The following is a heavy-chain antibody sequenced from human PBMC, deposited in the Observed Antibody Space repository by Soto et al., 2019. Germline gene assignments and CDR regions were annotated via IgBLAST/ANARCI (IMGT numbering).Heavy chain of an antibody. J-gene: IGHJ6*02. V-gene: IGHV1-46*01. CDR2: INPSGGST. Sequence: ASVKVSCKASGYTFTSYGISWVRQAPGQGLEWMGIINPSGGSTSYAQKFQGRVTMTRDTSTSTVYMELSSLRSEDTAVYYCARARAAAGYYYYYGMDVWGQGTTVTVSS. D-gene: IGHD6-13*01. CDR1: GYTFTSYG. CDR3: ARARAAAGYYYYYGMDV.